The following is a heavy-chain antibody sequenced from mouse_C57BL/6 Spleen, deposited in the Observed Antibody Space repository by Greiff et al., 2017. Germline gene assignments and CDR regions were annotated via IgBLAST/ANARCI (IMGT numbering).Heavy chain of an antibody. V-gene: IGHV5-4*01. CDR3: AREIVATDYAMDY. Sequence: EVKLVESGGGLVKPGGSLKLSCAASGFTFSSYAMSWVRQTPEKRLEWVATISDGGSYTYYPDNVKGRFTISRDNAKNNLYLQMSHLKSEDTAMYYCAREIVATDYAMDYWGQGTSVTVSS. CDR1: GFTFSSYA. J-gene: IGHJ4*01. CDR2: ISDGGSYT. D-gene: IGHD1-1*01.